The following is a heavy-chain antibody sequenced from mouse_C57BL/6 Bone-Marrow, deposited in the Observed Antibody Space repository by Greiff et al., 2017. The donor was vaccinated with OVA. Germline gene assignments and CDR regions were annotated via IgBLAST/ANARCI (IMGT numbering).Heavy chain of an antibody. CDR3: ERGGSNYVYWYFDV. CDR1: GYTFTSYG. D-gene: IGHD2-5*01. V-gene: IGHV1-81*01. J-gene: IGHJ1*03. Sequence: QVQLQQSGAELARPGASVKLSCKASGYTFTSYGISWVKQRTGQGLEWIGEIYPRSGNTYYNEKFKGKATLTADKSSSTAYLELRSLTSEDSAVSVCERGGSNYVYWYFDVWGTGTTVTVSS. CDR2: IYPRSGNT.